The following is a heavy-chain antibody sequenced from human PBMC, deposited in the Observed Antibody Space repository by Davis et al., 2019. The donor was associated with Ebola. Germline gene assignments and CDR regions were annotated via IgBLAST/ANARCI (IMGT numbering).Heavy chain of an antibody. D-gene: IGHD2-2*02. J-gene: IGHJ5*02. CDR1: GFTFSSYD. Sequence: GESLKISCAASGFTFSSYDMHWVRQATGKGLEWVSAIGTAGDPYYPGSVKGRFTISRENAKNSLYLQMNSLRAGDTAVYYCARGRYCSSTSCYTEGWPAWFDPWGQGTLVTVSS. V-gene: IGHV3-13*05. CDR3: ARGRYCSSTSCYTEGWPAWFDP. CDR2: IGTAGDP.